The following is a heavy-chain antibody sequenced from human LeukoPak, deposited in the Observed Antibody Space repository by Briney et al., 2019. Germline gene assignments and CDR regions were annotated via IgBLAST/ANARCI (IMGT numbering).Heavy chain of an antibody. J-gene: IGHJ5*02. CDR2: ISYDGSNK. D-gene: IGHD1-1*01. CDR3: AKDAWGTTSNWFDP. Sequence: PGGSLRLSCAASGFTFSSYGMHWVRQAPGKGLEWVAVISYDGSNKYYADSVKGRFTISRDNSKNTLYLQMNSLRAEDTAVYYCAKDAWGTTSNWFDPWGRGTLVTVSS. CDR1: GFTFSSYG. V-gene: IGHV3-30*18.